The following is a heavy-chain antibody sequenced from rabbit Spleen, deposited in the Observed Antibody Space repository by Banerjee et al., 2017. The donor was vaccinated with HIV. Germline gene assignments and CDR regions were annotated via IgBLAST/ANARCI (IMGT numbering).Heavy chain of an antibody. V-gene: IGHV1S40*01. J-gene: IGHJ6*01. CDR1: GVSFSSSYY. CDR2: IYAGSGGRT. CDR3: ARALPTGYYNL. Sequence: QSLEESGGGLVKPGASLTLTCTASGVSFSSSYYMCWVRQAPGKGLEWIGCIYAGSGGRTYYASWAKGRFTISKASSTTVTLQMTSLTVADTATYFCARALPTGYYNLWGPGTLVTVS. D-gene: IGHD1-1*01.